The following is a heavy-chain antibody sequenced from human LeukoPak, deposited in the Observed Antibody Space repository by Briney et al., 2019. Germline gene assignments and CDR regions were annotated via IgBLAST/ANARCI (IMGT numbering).Heavy chain of an antibody. CDR1: GFTFSSYA. V-gene: IGHV3-23*01. J-gene: IGHJ4*02. CDR3: AKDLTVTAIGGPPRSVDY. CDR2: ISGSGGST. Sequence: GGSLRLSCAASGFTFSSYAMSWVRQAPGKGLEWVSAISGSGGSTHYADSVKGRFTISRDNSKNTLYLQMNSLRAEDTAVYYCAKDLTVTAIGGPPRSVDYWGQGTLVTVSS. D-gene: IGHD2-21*02.